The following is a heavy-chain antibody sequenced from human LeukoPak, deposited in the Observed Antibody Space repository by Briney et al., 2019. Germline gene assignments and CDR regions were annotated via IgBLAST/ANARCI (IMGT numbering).Heavy chain of an antibody. D-gene: IGHD3-22*01. J-gene: IGHJ4*02. Sequence: PGGSLRLSCAASGFTFSDYYMSWIRQAPGKGLEWVSYISSSGSTIYYADSVKGRFTISRDSAKNSLYLQMNSLRAEDTAVYYCAREFVPAYYYYDSSGYPVDYWGQGTLVTVSS. CDR2: ISSSGSTI. CDR1: GFTFSDYY. V-gene: IGHV3-11*01. CDR3: AREFVPAYYYYDSSGYPVDY.